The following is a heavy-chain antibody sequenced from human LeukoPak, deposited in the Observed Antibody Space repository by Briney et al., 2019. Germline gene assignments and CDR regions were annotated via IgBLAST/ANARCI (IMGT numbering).Heavy chain of an antibody. CDR2: INHSGST. CDR3: ARGLAYYYDSSGYYFRLYYYYYMDV. J-gene: IGHJ6*03. V-gene: IGHV4-34*01. Sequence: SETLSLTCAVYGGSFSGYYWSWIRQPPGKGLEWIGEINHSGSTNYNPSLKSRVTISVDTSKNQFSLKLSSVTAADTAVYYCARGLAYYYDSSGYYFRLYYYYYMDVWGKGTTVTVSS. D-gene: IGHD3-22*01. CDR1: GGSFSGYY.